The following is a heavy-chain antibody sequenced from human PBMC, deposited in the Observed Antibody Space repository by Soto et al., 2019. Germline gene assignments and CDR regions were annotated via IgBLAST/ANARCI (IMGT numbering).Heavy chain of an antibody. CDR2: IYYSGST. Sequence: PSETLSLTCTVSGGSISSSSYYWGWIRRPPGKGLEWIGSIYYSGSTYYNPSLKSRVTISVDTSKNQFSLKLSSVTAADTAVYYCAGHGTRYYDSSGYHFDYWGQGTLVTVSS. D-gene: IGHD3-22*01. J-gene: IGHJ4*02. V-gene: IGHV4-39*01. CDR3: AGHGTRYYDSSGYHFDY. CDR1: GGSISSSSYY.